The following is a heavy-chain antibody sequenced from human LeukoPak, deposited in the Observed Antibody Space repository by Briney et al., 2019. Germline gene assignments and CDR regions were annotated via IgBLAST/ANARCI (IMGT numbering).Heavy chain of an antibody. Sequence: SQTLSLTCAISGDSVSSNSAAWNWIGQSPSRGLEWLGRTYYRSKWYNDYAASVKSRITINPDTSKNQFSLQLNSVTPEDTAVYYCARGSSWYGGDYYGMDVWGQGTTVTVSS. J-gene: IGHJ6*02. D-gene: IGHD6-13*01. CDR2: TYYRSKWYN. V-gene: IGHV6-1*01. CDR1: GDSVSSNSAA. CDR3: ARGSSWYGGDYYGMDV.